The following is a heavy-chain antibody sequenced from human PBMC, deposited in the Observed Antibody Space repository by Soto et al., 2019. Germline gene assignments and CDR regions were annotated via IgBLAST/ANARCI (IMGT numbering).Heavy chain of an antibody. D-gene: IGHD4-17*01. V-gene: IGHV2-26*01. CDR1: GFSLSNAIMG. CDR3: ARTYGVSLAALRDNWYFDL. CDR2: IFSNDEK. Sequence: QVTLKESGPVLVKPTEALTLTCTVSGFSLSNAIMGVSWIRQPPGKALQCLAHIFSNDEKSYSTSLKSRLTISKDTSKSQVVLTMTNMDPVDTATYYCARTYGVSLAALRDNWYFDLWGRGTLVTVSS. J-gene: IGHJ2*01.